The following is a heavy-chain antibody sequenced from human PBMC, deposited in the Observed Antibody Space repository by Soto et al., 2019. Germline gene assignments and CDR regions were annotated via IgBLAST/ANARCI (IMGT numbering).Heavy chain of an antibody. CDR3: AAILGMDV. CDR1: GFTFSNYW. D-gene: IGHD3-3*02. Sequence: EVQLVESGGGLVQPGGSLSLSCAVPGFTFSNYWLSWVRQAPGKGLEWVANIKKDGSEKYYVDSVKGRFIISRDNGKKSLYLQMNDLRAEDTAVYYCAAILGMDVWGQGTTVTVSS. J-gene: IGHJ6*02. V-gene: IGHV3-7*05. CDR2: IKKDGSEK.